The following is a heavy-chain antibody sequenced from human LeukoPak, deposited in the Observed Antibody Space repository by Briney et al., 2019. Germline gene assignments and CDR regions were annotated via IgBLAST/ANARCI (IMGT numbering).Heavy chain of an antibody. J-gene: IGHJ3*02. D-gene: IGHD3-22*01. CDR2: ISSSSSYI. CDR3: ATIYDSSGYPHDAFDI. Sequence: GGSLRLSCAASGFTFSSYSMNWVRQAPGKGLKWVSYISSSSSYIYYADSVKGRFTISRDNAKNSLYLQMNSLRAEDTAVYYCATIYDSSGYPHDAFDIWGQGTMVTVSS. CDR1: GFTFSSYS. V-gene: IGHV3-21*01.